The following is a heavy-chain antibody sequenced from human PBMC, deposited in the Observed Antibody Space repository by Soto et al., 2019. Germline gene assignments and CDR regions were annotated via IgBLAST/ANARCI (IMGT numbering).Heavy chain of an antibody. J-gene: IGHJ3*02. CDR2: LYDIDGT. Sequence: GGSLRLSCAASGLTVSGKKYLAWVRQAPGKGLEWVSALYDIDGTYYADSVKGRFTTSGDNSKTIVYLQMNSLRPEDTAVYYCPNWHLREHAYDIWGQGTAVTV. V-gene: IGHV3-53*01. D-gene: IGHD4-17*01. CDR1: GLTVSGKKY. CDR3: PNWHLREHAYDI.